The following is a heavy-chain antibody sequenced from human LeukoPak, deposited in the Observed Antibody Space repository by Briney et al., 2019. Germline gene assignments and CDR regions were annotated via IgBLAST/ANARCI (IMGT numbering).Heavy chain of an antibody. CDR1: GYTFTSYY. CDR2: INPSGGST. J-gene: IGHJ5*02. V-gene: IGHV1-46*01. CDR3: ARGSIVVVPAANNWFDP. Sequence: GASVKVSCKASGYTFTSYYMHWVRQAPGRGLEWMGIINPSGGSTSYAQKFQGRVTMTRDTSTSTVYMELSSLRSEGTAVYYCARGSIVVVPAANNWFDPWGQGTLVTVSS. D-gene: IGHD2-2*01.